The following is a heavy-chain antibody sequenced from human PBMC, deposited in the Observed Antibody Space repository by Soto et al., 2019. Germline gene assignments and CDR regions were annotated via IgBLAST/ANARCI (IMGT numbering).Heavy chain of an antibody. CDR3: ATFGVIGEPFDY. V-gene: IGHV4-30-4*01. J-gene: IGHJ4*02. D-gene: IGHD3-10*01. CDR2: IFYSGST. CDR1: GGSLSSGDYY. Sequence: SETLSLTCTVSGGSLSSGDYYWSWIRQPPGKGLEWIGYIFYSGSTHYNPSLKSRVNISVDTSKNQFSLKLSSVTAADTAVYYCATFGVIGEPFDYWGQGTLVTVSS.